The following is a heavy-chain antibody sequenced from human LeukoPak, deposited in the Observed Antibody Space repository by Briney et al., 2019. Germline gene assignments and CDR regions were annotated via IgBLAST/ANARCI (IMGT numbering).Heavy chain of an antibody. J-gene: IGHJ4*02. CDR1: GFTFSSSA. D-gene: IGHD6-19*01. CDR2: ISNNGGYT. CDR3: AKDPIAVAGNPHDY. Sequence: PGGSLRLSCAASGFTFSSSAMSWVRQAPGKGLEWVSAISNNGGYTYYADSVQGRFTISRDNSKNTLYLQMNSLRAEDTAVYYCAKDPIAVAGNPHDYWGQGTLVTVSS. V-gene: IGHV3-23*01.